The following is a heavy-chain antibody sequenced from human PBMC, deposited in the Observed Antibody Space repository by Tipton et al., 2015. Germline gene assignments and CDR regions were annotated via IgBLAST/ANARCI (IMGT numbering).Heavy chain of an antibody. V-gene: IGHV3-33*08. Sequence: SLRLSRAASGFIFSSYGMHWVRQAPGKGLEWVAVIWYDGSEKYYTESVKGRFTISRDNSKNTLYLQMNSLRGDDTAVYYCARRTWAGFDGDGFDYRGQGTLVTVSS. CDR1: GFIFSSYG. CDR3: ARRTWAGFDGDGFDY. J-gene: IGHJ4*02. D-gene: IGHD5-24*01. CDR2: IWYDGSEK.